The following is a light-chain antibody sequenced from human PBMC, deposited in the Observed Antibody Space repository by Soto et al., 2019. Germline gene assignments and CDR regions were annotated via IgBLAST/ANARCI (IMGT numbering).Light chain of an antibody. CDR3: ASWDDSLSGVI. CDR2: RNS. J-gene: IGLJ2*01. Sequence: QSVLTQPPSASGTPGQSVTISCSGSSSNIGSNYVYWYQQLPGTAPKLLMYRNSQRPSGVPDRFSGSKSGTSASLAISGLRSEDEADYYCASWDDSLSGVIFGGGTKLTVL. V-gene: IGLV1-47*01. CDR1: SSNIGSNY.